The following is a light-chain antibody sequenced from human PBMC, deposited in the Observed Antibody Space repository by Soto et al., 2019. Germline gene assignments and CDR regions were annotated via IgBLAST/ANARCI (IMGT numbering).Light chain of an antibody. V-gene: IGKV3-20*01. J-gene: IGKJ2*01. CDR3: QYYGGSAIYT. CDR2: GAS. CDR1: QSVRSNY. Sequence: EIVLTQSPGTLSLSPGEGATLSCRASQSVRSNYLAWYQQKPGQAPRLLIYGASSRATGIPDRFSGSGSGTDFTVTISRLEPEDFAVYYCQYYGGSAIYTFGQGTKLEIK.